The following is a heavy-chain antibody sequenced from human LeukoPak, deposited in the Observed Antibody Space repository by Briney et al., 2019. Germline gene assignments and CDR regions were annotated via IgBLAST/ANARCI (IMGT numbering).Heavy chain of an antibody. CDR2: IYHSGST. D-gene: IGHD3-10*01. CDR1: GGSFSGYY. CDR3: ARPVPGGAYGMDV. V-gene: IGHV4-34*01. J-gene: IGHJ6*02. Sequence: PSETLSLTCAVSGGSFSGYYWSWIRQPPGKGLEWIGEIYHSGSTNYNPSLKSRVTLSVDASKNQFSLKLSSVTAADTAVYYCARPVPGGAYGMDVWGQGTTVTVSS.